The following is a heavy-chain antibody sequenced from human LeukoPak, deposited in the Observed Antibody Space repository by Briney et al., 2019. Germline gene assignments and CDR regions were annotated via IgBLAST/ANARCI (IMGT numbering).Heavy chain of an antibody. J-gene: IGHJ4*02. D-gene: IGHD6-19*01. Sequence: GGSLRLSCAAYGFTFSTYAMHWVRQAPGKGLEWVAVISYDGSNKYYADSVKGRFTISRDNSKNTLYLQMNSLRAEDTAVYYCARLMASIAVIGNTDYWGQGTLVTVSS. V-gene: IGHV3-30*04. CDR1: GFTFSTYA. CDR3: ARLMASIAVIGNTDY. CDR2: ISYDGSNK.